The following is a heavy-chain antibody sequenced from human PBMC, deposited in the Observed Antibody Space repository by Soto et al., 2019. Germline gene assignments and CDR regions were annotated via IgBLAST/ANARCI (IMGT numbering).Heavy chain of an antibody. CDR2: IYYSGST. Sequence: PSETLSLTCTVSGGSISSYYWSWIRQPPGKGLEWIGYIYYSGSTNYNPSLKSRVTISVDTSKNQFSLKLSSVTAADTAVYYCARGWGYYYDSSGPDAFDIWGQGTMVTVSS. CDR1: GGSISSYY. V-gene: IGHV4-59*01. D-gene: IGHD3-22*01. J-gene: IGHJ3*02. CDR3: ARGWGYYYDSSGPDAFDI.